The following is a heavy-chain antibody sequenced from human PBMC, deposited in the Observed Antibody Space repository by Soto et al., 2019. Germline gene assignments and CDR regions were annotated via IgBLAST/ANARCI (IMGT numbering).Heavy chain of an antibody. CDR1: GGSISSDNW. J-gene: IGHJ4*02. V-gene: IGHV4-4*02. Sequence: QVHLQESGPDLVRPSETLSLTCSFFGGSISSDNWWSSVRQTPGKGLEWIGEIYHSGNTNYNPSLKSRVTISVDKSKNQFSLKVTSVTAADTALYYCARLSASSKLRAVVINWGQGTLVTVSS. CDR3: ARLSASSKLRAVVIN. CDR2: IYHSGNT. D-gene: IGHD3-10*01.